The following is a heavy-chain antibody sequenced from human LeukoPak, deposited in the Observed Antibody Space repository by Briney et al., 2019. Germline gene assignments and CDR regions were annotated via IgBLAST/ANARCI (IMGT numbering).Heavy chain of an antibody. D-gene: IGHD4-17*01. Sequence: ASVKVSCKASGYTFTSYGISWVRQAPRQGLEWMGWISPYNGNTNYAQKLQGRVTMTTDTSTSTAYMELRSLRSDDTAVYYCARDDYGDYLDYWGQGTLVTVSS. CDR3: ARDDYGDYLDY. CDR1: GYTFTSYG. J-gene: IGHJ4*02. CDR2: ISPYNGNT. V-gene: IGHV1-18*01.